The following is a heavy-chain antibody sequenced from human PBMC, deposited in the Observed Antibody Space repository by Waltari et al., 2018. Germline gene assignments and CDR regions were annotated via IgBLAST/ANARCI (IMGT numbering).Heavy chain of an antibody. CDR3: ARGGAGATLD. V-gene: IGHV3-30*01. CDR2: ISYDGSNK. D-gene: IGHD1-26*01. CDR1: GFTFSSYA. J-gene: IGHJ4*02. Sequence: QVQLVESGGGVVQPGRSLRLSCAASGFTFSSYAMHWVRQAPGKGLEWVAVISYDGSNKYYADSGKGRFTISRDNSKNTLYLQMNSLRAEDTAVYYCARGGAGATLDWGQGTLVTVSS.